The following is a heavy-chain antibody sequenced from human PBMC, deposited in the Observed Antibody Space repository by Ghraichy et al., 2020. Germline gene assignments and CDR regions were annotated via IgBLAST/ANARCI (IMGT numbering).Heavy chain of an antibody. Sequence: GGSLRLSCAASGFTFSRYWMNWVRQAPGKGLEWVASIKQEGDETNYADSVKGRFTISRDNAENSVYLQMNSLRDDDTAVYYCARDHRPLWLLVEHAFDIWGQGTLVTVSS. CDR2: IKQEGDET. J-gene: IGHJ3*02. V-gene: IGHV3-7*01. CDR1: GFTFSRYW. D-gene: IGHD5-18*01. CDR3: ARDHRPLWLLVEHAFDI.